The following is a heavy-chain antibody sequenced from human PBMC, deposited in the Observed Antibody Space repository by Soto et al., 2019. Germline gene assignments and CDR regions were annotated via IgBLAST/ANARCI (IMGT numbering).Heavy chain of an antibody. J-gene: IGHJ4*02. CDR2: IYSGGST. CDR3: ARVLFFPGYNYGYFDY. D-gene: IGHD5-18*01. V-gene: IGHV3-66*01. CDR1: GFTVSSNY. Sequence: VQLVESGGDLVQPGGSLRLSCAASGFTVSSNYMSLVRQAPGKGLEWVSLIYSGGSTDYADSVKGRFTVSRDKSKNTLYLQMNSMRAEHTAVYYCARVLFFPGYNYGYFDYWGQGTLVTVSS.